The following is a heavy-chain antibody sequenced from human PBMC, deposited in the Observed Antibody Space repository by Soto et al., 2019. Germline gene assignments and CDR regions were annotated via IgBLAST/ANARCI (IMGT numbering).Heavy chain of an antibody. CDR2: IYYSGST. V-gene: IGHV4-39*01. CDR1: GGSISSSSYY. Sequence: QLQLQESGPGLVKPSETLSLTCTVSGGSISSSSYYWGWIRQPPGKGLEWIGSIYYSGSTYYNPSLKSRVTITVHTSKNQFSRKLSSVSAADTAVYYCARQQGSGWYFDFDYWGQGTLVTVSS. CDR3: ARQQGSGWYFDFDY. D-gene: IGHD6-19*01. J-gene: IGHJ4*02.